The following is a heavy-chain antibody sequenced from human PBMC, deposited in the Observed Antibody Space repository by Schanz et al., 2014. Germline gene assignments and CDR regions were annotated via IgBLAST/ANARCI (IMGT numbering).Heavy chain of an antibody. CDR2: ITAYNGDT. CDR1: GYTFVSYS. Sequence: QVQLVQSGAEVKKPGASVKVSCKASGYTFVSYSMHWVRQAPGQGPEWMGWITAYNGDTNYALKLQGRVTITRDTSANTACMELRSLRSDDTAHYYCVRVPSSDVSFDLWGRGTLVTVSS. CDR3: VRVPSSDVSFDL. D-gene: IGHD3-16*01. V-gene: IGHV1-18*04. J-gene: IGHJ2*01.